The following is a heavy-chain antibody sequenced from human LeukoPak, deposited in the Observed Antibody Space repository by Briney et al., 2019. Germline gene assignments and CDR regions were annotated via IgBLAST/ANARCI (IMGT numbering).Heavy chain of an antibody. Sequence: TSETLSLTCTVSGGSISSAPHYWRWIRQPPGKGLEWIGYIYQSGSTYYNSSLKSRVTISVDRSKNQFSLKLSSVTAADTAVYYCARHGSSSRYYDFWSGYRPPGAFDIWGQGTMVTVSS. CDR1: GGSISSAPHY. CDR3: ARHGSSSRYYDFWSGYRPPGAFDI. CDR2: IYQSGST. J-gene: IGHJ3*02. D-gene: IGHD3-3*01. V-gene: IGHV4-30-2*01.